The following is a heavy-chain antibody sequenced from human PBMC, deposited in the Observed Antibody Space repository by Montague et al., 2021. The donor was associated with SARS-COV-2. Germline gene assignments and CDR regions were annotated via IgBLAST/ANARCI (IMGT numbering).Heavy chain of an antibody. V-gene: IGHV4-39*01. CDR1: GGSISSSSYY. CDR2: IYYSGST. CDR3: ARQGNSSGWFKPDAFDI. Sequence: SETLSLTCTVSGGSISSSSYYWGWIRLPPGKGLEWIGSIYYSGSTYYNPSLKSRVTISVDTSKNQFSLKLSSVTAADTAVYYCARQGNSSGWFKPDAFDIWGQGTMATVSS. J-gene: IGHJ3*02. D-gene: IGHD6-19*01.